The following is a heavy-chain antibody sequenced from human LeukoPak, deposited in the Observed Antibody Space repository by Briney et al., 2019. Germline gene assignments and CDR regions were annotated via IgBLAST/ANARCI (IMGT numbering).Heavy chain of an antibody. J-gene: IGHJ4*02. CDR2: IGPTGTDR. Sequence: PRGSLRLSCAASGFTFSSCGFNWVRQAPGKGLEWVSSIGPTGTDRYYADSVRGRFTISSDNAKNSMYLQMDSLRDEDTAVYYCATETIGRHYDYWGQGTLLTVSS. CDR3: ATETIGRHYDY. V-gene: IGHV3-21*01. CDR1: GFTFSSCG. D-gene: IGHD1-14*01.